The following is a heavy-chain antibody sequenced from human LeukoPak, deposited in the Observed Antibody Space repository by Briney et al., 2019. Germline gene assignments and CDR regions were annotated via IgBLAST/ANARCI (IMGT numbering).Heavy chain of an antibody. D-gene: IGHD2-21*01. CDR3: AKRSRGYYDY. CDR2: VYSGDDGT. Sequence: GGSLRLSCAASGFTVFSDNMSWDRQSPGKGLEWVSVVYSGDDGTNYAESVRGRFTISRDNSKNTVYLQMNSLRVEDTGVYYCAKRSRGYYDYWGQGTLVTVSS. CDR1: GFTVFSDN. J-gene: IGHJ4*02. V-gene: IGHV3-66*02.